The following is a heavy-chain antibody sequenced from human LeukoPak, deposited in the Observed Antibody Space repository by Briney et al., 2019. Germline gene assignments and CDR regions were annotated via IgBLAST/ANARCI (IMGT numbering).Heavy chain of an antibody. Sequence: SQTLSLTCAISGDSVSSNNAAWNWIRQPPSRGFEWLGRTYFRSKWYNDYAASVKSRITVNPDTSKNHFSLQLSSVTPEDTAVYYCARTYGGNCDYWGQGTLVTVSS. D-gene: IGHD4-23*01. CDR3: ARTYGGNCDY. V-gene: IGHV6-1*01. J-gene: IGHJ4*02. CDR2: TYFRSKWYN. CDR1: GDSVSSNNAA.